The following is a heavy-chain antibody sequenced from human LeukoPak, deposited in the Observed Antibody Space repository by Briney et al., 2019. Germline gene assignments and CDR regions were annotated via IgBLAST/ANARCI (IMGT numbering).Heavy chain of an antibody. Sequence: GGSLRLSCAASGFTFSSYAMSWFRQAPGKGLEWVSAISGSGGSTYYADSVKGRFTISRDNSKNALYLQMNSLRAEDTAVYYCAKGGLRPPLYYFDYWGQGTLVTVSS. J-gene: IGHJ4*02. CDR2: ISGSGGST. V-gene: IGHV3-23*01. CDR1: GFTFSSYA. D-gene: IGHD5-12*01. CDR3: AKGGLRPPLYYFDY.